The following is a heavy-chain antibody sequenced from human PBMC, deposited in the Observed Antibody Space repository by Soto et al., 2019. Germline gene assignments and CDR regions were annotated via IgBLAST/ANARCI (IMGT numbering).Heavy chain of an antibody. D-gene: IGHD3-16*01. CDR3: AHIPNYYQYDWFDP. J-gene: IGHJ5*02. CDR2: IYWDDDK. V-gene: IGHV2-5*02. CDR1: GFSLTTRGVG. Sequence: QITLKESGPTLVKPTQTLTLTCTFSGFSLTTRGVGVGWMRQPPGKALECLALIYWDDDKRYSPSLQSRLSITKDTSKNPVVLTMTNVDPVDTATYYCAHIPNYYQYDWFDPWGQGTLVSVSS.